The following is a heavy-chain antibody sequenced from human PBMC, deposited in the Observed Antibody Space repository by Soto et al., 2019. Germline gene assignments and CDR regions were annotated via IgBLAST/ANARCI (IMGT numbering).Heavy chain of an antibody. CDR3: VRLGSSGWYYYYRMDV. V-gene: IGHV5-10-1*01. Sequence: RGESLKISCKGSGYSFTSYWISWVRQMPGKGLEWMGRIDPSDSYTNYSPSFQGHVTISADKSIITAYLQWSSLKASDTAMYYCVRLGSSGWYYYYRMDVWGQGTTVTVSS. CDR2: IDPSDSYT. D-gene: IGHD6-19*01. J-gene: IGHJ6*02. CDR1: GYSFTSYW.